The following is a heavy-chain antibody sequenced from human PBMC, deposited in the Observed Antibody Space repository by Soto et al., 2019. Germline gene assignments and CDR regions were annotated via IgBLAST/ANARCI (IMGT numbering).Heavy chain of an antibody. Sequence: QVQLVESGGGVVQPGRSLRLSCAASGFTFSSYGMHWVRQAPGKGLEWVAVISYDGSDKYYADSVKGRFTISRDNSNNTLYLQMDSLRAEDTAVYYCAKDRSSSWSIDYWGQGTLVTVSS. V-gene: IGHV3-30*18. J-gene: IGHJ4*02. CDR2: ISYDGSDK. CDR3: AKDRSSSWSIDY. D-gene: IGHD6-13*01. CDR1: GFTFSSYG.